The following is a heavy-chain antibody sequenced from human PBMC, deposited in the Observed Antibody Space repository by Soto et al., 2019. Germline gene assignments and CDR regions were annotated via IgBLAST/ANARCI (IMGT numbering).Heavy chain of an antibody. CDR3: AAGGGLPRYY. CDR2: IYHSGST. Sequence: SETLSLTCAVSGGSITSNWWSWVRQPPGKGLEWIGEIYHSGSTYYNPSFKSRVTISIDRSKNQFCLKLSSVTAAETAVYYCAAGGGLPRYYWGQGTLVTVYS. J-gene: IGHJ4*02. CDR1: GGSITSNW. V-gene: IGHV4-4*02. D-gene: IGHD5-12*01.